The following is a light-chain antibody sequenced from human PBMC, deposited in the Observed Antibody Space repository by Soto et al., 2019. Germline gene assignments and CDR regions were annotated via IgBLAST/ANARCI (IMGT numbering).Light chain of an antibody. CDR3: AAWDDSLNGVV. J-gene: IGLJ2*01. CDR2: TNN. Sequence: SVLTQPPSASGTPGQRVTISCSGSSSNIGSNTVVWYQQLPGTAPKLLMYTNNKRPSGVPDRFSGSKSGTSASLAISGLQSEDEADYYCAAWDDSLNGVVFGGGTKLTVL. CDR1: SSNIGSNT. V-gene: IGLV1-44*01.